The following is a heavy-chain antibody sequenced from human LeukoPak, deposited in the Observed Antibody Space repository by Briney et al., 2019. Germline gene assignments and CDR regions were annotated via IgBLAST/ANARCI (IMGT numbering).Heavy chain of an antibody. Sequence: ASVKLSCKASGDTVTGSYMHLVRQAPGLGLVWMGWINPNSGGTNYAQKFQGRVTMTRDTSISTAYMELSRLRSDDTAVYYCARGGGDQDLPYDYWGQGTLVTVSS. J-gene: IGHJ4*02. V-gene: IGHV1-2*02. D-gene: IGHD2-21*02. CDR2: INPNSGGT. CDR1: GDTVTGSY. CDR3: ARGGGDQDLPYDY.